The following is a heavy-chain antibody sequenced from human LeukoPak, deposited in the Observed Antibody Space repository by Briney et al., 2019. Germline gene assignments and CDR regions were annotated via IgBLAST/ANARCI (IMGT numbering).Heavy chain of an antibody. J-gene: IGHJ4*02. V-gene: IGHV3-30*18. CDR1: GFTFRNYA. Sequence: GGSLRLSCAASGFTFRNYAMSWVRQAPGKGLEWGPILSYDGSNTYYADSVKGRFTISRDNSKNTLYLQMDSLRAEDTAVYYCAKEGDISSSWYLSNYFDYWGQGTLVTVSS. CDR2: LSYDGSNT. CDR3: AKEGDISSSWYLSNYFDY. D-gene: IGHD6-13*01.